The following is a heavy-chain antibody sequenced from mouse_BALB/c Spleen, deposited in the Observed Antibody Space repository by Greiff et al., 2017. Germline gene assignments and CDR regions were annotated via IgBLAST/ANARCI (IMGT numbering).Heavy chain of an antibody. D-gene: IGHD2-14*01. J-gene: IGHJ4*01. CDR1: GYSITSGYY. CDR3: ATHRYYAMDY. V-gene: IGHV3-6*02. CDR2: ISYDGSN. Sequence: DVKLVESGPGLVKPSQSLSLTCSVTGYSITSGYYWNWIRQFPGNKLEWMGYISYDGSNNYNPSLKNRISITRDTSKNQFFLKLNSVTTEDTATYYCATHRYYAMDYWGQGTSVTVSS.